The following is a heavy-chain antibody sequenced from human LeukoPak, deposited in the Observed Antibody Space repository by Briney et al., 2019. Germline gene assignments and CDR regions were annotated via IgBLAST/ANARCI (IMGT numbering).Heavy chain of an antibody. Sequence: PSQTLSLTCAVSGGSISSGGYSWSWIRQPPGKGLEWIGYIYHSGSTYYNPSLKSRVTISVDRSKNQFSLKLSSVTAADTAVYYCAREAIRFSGGSWFDPWGQGTLVTVSS. CDR2: IYHSGST. J-gene: IGHJ5*02. CDR1: GGSISSGGYS. CDR3: AREAIRFSGGSWFDP. D-gene: IGHD3-3*01. V-gene: IGHV4-30-2*01.